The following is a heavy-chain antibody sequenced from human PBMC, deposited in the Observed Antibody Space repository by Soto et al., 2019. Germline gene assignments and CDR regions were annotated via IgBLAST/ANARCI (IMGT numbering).Heavy chain of an antibody. Sequence: QVQLQESGPGLVKPSQTLSLTCTVSGGSISSGGYYWSWIRQHPGKGLEWIGYIYYSGSTYYNPSLKSRVTISVDTSKNQFSLKLSSVTAADTAVYYCARDYMVRGDKNNWFDPWGQGTLVTVSS. CDR2: IYYSGST. CDR1: GGSISSGGYY. V-gene: IGHV4-31*03. J-gene: IGHJ5*02. CDR3: ARDYMVRGDKNNWFDP. D-gene: IGHD3-10*01.